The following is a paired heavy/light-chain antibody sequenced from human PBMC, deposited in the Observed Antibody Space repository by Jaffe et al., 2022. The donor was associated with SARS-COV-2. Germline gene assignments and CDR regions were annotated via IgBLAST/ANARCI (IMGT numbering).Light chain of an antibody. J-gene: IGKJ2*01. CDR3: QQYNDWPPFT. V-gene: IGKV3-15*01. CDR2: GAS. Sequence: ERLMTQSPATLSVSPGERATLSCRASQSVHSKLAWYQQKPGQAPRLLIYGASTRATGIPARFSGSGSGTEFTLTISSLQSEDFAVYYCQQYNDWPPFTFGQGTKLEIK. CDR1: QSVHSK.
Heavy chain of an antibody. CDR2: VSYDGSNT. CDR3: ARARGGNYFDAFDI. J-gene: IGHJ3*02. Sequence: QVQLVESGGGTVQPGRSLRLSCAASGFTFSTHAMHWVRQAPGKGLEWVAVVSYDGSNTYFADSVQGRFTISRDNPKNTLYVDMNSLRGEDTAVYYCARARGGNYFDAFDIWGQGTLVTVSS. D-gene: IGHD4-4*01. V-gene: IGHV3-30*04. CDR1: GFTFSTHA.